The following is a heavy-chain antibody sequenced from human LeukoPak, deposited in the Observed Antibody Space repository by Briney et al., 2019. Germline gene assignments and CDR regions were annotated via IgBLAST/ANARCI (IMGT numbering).Heavy chain of an antibody. J-gene: IGHJ4*02. D-gene: IGHD3-22*01. V-gene: IGHV3-30*04. CDR1: GFTFSSYA. CDR3: ARDYYYDSSGYPDY. Sequence: GGSLRLSCAASGFTFSSYAMHWVRQAPGKGLEWVAVISYDGSNKYYADSVKGRFTISRDNPKNTLYLQMNSLRAEDTAVYYCARDYYYDSSGYPDYWGQETLVTVFS. CDR2: ISYDGSNK.